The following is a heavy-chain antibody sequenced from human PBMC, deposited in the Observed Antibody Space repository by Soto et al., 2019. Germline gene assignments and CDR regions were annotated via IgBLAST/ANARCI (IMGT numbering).Heavy chain of an antibody. CDR1: GYTFTGYY. CDR2: INPNSGGT. D-gene: IGHD2-21*01. V-gene: IGHV1-2*02. Sequence: ASVKVSCKASGYTFTGYYMHWVRQAPGQGLEWMGWINPNSGGTNYAQKFQGRVTMTRDNSITTAYMELSSLRSEDTAVYYCVRAPLDYYSADYFDNWGQGTLVTVSS. CDR3: VRAPLDYYSADYFDN. J-gene: IGHJ4*02.